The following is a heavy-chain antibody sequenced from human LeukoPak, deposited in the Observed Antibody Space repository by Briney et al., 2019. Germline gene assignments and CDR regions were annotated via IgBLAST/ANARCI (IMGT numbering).Heavy chain of an antibody. J-gene: IGHJ4*02. D-gene: IGHD4-23*01. Sequence: GGSLRHSCVGSGFTFSTYAMNWARQAPGKGLEWVSAISSGGTTYYADSVKGRFSISRDNSKNTVYLQMNSLRAEDTAVYYCATRQTTVDYYDCWGQGTLVTVSS. CDR2: ISSGGTT. CDR3: ATRQTTVDYYDC. CDR1: GFTFSTYA. V-gene: IGHV3-23*01.